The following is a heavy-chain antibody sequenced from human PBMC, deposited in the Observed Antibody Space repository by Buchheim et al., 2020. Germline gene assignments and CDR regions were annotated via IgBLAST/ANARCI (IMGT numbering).Heavy chain of an antibody. CDR1: GYTFTSYY. D-gene: IGHD3-22*01. CDR2: INPSGGST. Sequence: QVQLVQSGAEVKKPGASVKVSCKASGYTFTSYYMHWVRQAPGQGLEWMGIINPSGGSTSYAQKFQGRVTMTRDTTTSTVYMELSSLRSEDTAVYYCARDLHYYDSSGYYFRYPFDYWGQGTL. CDR3: ARDLHYYDSSGYYFRYPFDY. V-gene: IGHV1-46*01. J-gene: IGHJ4*02.